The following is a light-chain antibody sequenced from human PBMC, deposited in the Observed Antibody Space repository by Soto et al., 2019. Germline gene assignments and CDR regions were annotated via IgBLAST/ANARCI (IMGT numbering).Light chain of an antibody. Sequence: QSALTQPRSVSGSPGQSVTISCTGTSSDVGGYNYVSWFQQLPGKAPKLIIYDVNKRPSGVPDRFSGSKSGNTASLTISGLQAEDEADYYCCSYAGSYTLLFGGGTQLTVL. CDR2: DVN. CDR1: SSDVGGYNY. J-gene: IGLJ2*01. CDR3: CSYAGSYTLL. V-gene: IGLV2-11*01.